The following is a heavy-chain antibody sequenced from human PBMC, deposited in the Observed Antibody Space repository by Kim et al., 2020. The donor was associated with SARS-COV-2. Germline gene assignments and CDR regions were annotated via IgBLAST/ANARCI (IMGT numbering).Heavy chain of an antibody. Sequence: TNNSADSLKGRFAVSRDNTKNSLCLQMNSLTDEDTAVYYCARGGAARPDFWGQGTLVTVSS. D-gene: IGHD6-6*01. J-gene: IGHJ4*02. CDR3: ARGGAARPDF. V-gene: IGHV3-48*02. CDR2: TN.